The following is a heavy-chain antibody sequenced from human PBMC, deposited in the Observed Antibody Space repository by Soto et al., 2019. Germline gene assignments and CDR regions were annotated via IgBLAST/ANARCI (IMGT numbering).Heavy chain of an antibody. CDR3: AKIVEGGGFDY. CDR1: GFTFSSYG. CDR2: ISYDGSNK. V-gene: IGHV3-30*18. D-gene: IGHD2-21*01. Sequence: QVQLVESGGGVVQPGRSLRLSCAASGFTFSSYGMHWVRQAPGKGLAWVAVISYDGSNKYYADSVKGRFTISRDNSKNTLYLQMNSLRAEDTAVYYCAKIVEGGGFDYWGQGTLVTVSS. J-gene: IGHJ4*02.